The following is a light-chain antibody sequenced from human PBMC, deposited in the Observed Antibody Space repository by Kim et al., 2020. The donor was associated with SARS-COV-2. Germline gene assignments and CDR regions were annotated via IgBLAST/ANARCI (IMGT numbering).Light chain of an antibody. CDR3: NSRDSSGNHLV. CDR1: SLRSYY. Sequence: ELTQDPAVSVALGQTVRITCQGDSLRSYYASWYQQKPGQAPVLVIYGKNNRPSEIPDRFSGSSSGNTASLTITGAQAEDEADYYCNSRDSSGNHLVFGGGTQLTVL. J-gene: IGLJ3*02. V-gene: IGLV3-19*01. CDR2: GKN.